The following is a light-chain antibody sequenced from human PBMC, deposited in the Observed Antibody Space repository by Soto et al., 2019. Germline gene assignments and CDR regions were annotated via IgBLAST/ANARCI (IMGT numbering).Light chain of an antibody. Sequence: QLVLTQSPSASASLGASVKLTCTLSSGHSSYASAWHQQQPEKGPRYLMKLNSDGSHSKGDGIPDRFSGSSSGAERYLTISSLQSEDEADYYCQTWGTGIHLVFGGGTKLTVL. CDR3: QTWGTGIHLV. CDR1: SGHSSYA. V-gene: IGLV4-69*01. CDR2: LNSDGSH. J-gene: IGLJ2*01.